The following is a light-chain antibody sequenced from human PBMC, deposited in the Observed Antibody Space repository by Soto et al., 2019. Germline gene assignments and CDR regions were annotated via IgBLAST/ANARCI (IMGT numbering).Light chain of an antibody. CDR3: QQYNSYSCT. CDR2: GAS. CDR1: QSVSSN. Sequence: EIAITLYPATLSVSLGERAPLSCRASQSVSSNLAWYQQKPGQAPRLLIYGASTMATGIPARLSGSGSGTEFTLTISSLQPEDFAAYYCQQYNSYSCTFGQGTKVDI. J-gene: IGKJ1*01. V-gene: IGKV3-15*01.